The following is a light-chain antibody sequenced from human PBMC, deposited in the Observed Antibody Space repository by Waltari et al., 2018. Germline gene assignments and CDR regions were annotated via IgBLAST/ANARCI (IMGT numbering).Light chain of an antibody. CDR1: QNISRW. V-gene: IGKV1-5*03. J-gene: IGKJ2*01. CDR3: LEYTAYSHT. CDR2: KAS. Sequence: DIQMTQSPSTLSASVGDRVTITCRASQNISRWLSWYQQKPGKAPKPLIYKASNLESGVPSRFSGTGSATEFTLTISSLQPDDFAAYYCLEYTAYSHTFGQGTKLDIK.